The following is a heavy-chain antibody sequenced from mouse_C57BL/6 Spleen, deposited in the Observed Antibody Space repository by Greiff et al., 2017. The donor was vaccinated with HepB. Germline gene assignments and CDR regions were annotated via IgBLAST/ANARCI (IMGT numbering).Heavy chain of an antibody. J-gene: IGHJ2*01. Sequence: QVQLQQPGAELVKPGASVKLSCKASGYTFTSYWMHWVKQRPGQGLEWIGMIHPNSGSTNYNEKFKSKATLTVDKSSSTAYMQRSSLTSEDSAVYYCARGAYYSNYGGLWFDYWGQGTTLTVSS. V-gene: IGHV1-64*01. CDR2: IHPNSGST. CDR3: ARGAYYSNYGGLWFDY. D-gene: IGHD2-5*01. CDR1: GYTFTSYW.